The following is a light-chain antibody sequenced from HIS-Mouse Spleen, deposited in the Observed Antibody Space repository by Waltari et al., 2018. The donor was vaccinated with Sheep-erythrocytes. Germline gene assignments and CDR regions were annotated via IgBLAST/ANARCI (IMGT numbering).Light chain of an antibody. Sequence: QSALTQPPSVSGSPGQSITISCTGTSSDVGGYNYVSWYQQHPGKAPKLMIYEVSNWPSGVSNRFSGSKSGNTASLTISGLQAEDEADYYCSSYTSSSTWVFGGGTKLTVL. CDR2: EVS. J-gene: IGLJ3*02. CDR1: SSDVGGYNY. V-gene: IGLV2-14*01. CDR3: SSYTSSSTWV.